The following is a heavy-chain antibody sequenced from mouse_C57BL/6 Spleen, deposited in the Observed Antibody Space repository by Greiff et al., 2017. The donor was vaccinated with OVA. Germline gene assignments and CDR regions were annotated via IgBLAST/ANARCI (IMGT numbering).Heavy chain of an antibody. J-gene: IGHJ3*01. CDR2: ISRGGSYH. D-gene: IGHD2-2*01. V-gene: IGHV5-6*02. CDR1: GFTFSSSG. CDR3: ARQVIYYGYDDGAWFAY. Sequence: EVMLVESGGDLVKPGGSLKLSCAASGFTFSSSGMSWVRQTPDKRLEWVATISRGGSYHYYPARVKGRFTISRDNAKNTLYLQMSRLKSEDTAMYYCARQVIYYGYDDGAWFAYWGQGTLVTVSA.